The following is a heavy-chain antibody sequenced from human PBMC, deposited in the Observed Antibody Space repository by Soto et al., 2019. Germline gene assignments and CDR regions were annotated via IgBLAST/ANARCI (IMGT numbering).Heavy chain of an antibody. J-gene: IGHJ4*02. Sequence: QVQLQESGPGLVKPSGTLSLTCAVSGGSISSSTWWSWVRQPPGKGLEWIGEIYQTGSTNYNPSLESRVSRSVGKSKDQFSLKLNSVTAADAAVDFCASAMVTIDYWGRGTLVTVAS. V-gene: IGHV4-4*02. CDR2: IYQTGST. D-gene: IGHD5-18*01. CDR3: ASAMVTIDY. CDR1: GGSISSSTW.